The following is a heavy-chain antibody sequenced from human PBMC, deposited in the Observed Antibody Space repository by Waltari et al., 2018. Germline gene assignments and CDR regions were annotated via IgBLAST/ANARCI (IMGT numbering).Heavy chain of an antibody. J-gene: IGHJ4*02. CDR2: IIPILGIA. Sequence: QVQLVQSGAEVKKPGSSVKVSCKASGGTFSSYAISWVRQAPGQGLEWRGGIIPILGIANYAQKCQGRVTITADESTSTAYMELSSLRSEDTAVYYCARGGLGGSYHSNYWGQGTLVTVSS. V-gene: IGHV1-69*04. CDR3: ARGGLGGSYHSNY. CDR1: GGTFSSYA. D-gene: IGHD1-26*01.